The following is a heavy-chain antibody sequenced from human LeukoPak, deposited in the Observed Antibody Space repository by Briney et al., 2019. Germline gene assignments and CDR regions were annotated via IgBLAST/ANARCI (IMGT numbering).Heavy chain of an antibody. CDR1: GFTFSDYY. V-gene: IGHV3-11*06. J-gene: IGHJ5*02. Sequence: SGGSLRLSCAASGFTFSDYYMSWIRQAPGKGLEWVSYISSSSSYTNYADSVKGRFTISRDNAKNSLYPQMNSLRAEDTAVYYCARGGDLGWFDPWGQGTLVTVSS. CDR3: ARGGDLGWFDP. CDR2: ISSSSSYT.